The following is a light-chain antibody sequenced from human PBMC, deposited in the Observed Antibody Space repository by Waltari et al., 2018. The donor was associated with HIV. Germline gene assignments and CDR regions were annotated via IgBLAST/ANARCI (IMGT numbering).Light chain of an antibody. CDR3: QQYYSTPWT. CDR2: WAS. CDR1: PSVLYRSNNKEY. Sequence: DIVMTQSPDSLAVSLGERATINCKSSPSVLYRSNNKEYLAWYQQKPGQPPKLLIYWASTRESGVPDRFSGSGSGTDFTLTISSLLAEDVAVYYCQQYYSTPWTFGQGTRVEIK. V-gene: IGKV4-1*01. J-gene: IGKJ1*01.